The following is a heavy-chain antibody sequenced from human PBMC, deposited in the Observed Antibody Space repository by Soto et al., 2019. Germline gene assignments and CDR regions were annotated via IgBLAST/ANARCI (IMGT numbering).Heavy chain of an antibody. V-gene: IGHV4-59*08. CDR2: IYYAGTT. Sequence: SETLSLTCSVSGGSISGYYWSWIWQSPGKGLEWIGYIYYAGTTSYNPSLKSRATISLETSKSQFSLRLTSVTAADTAVYYCARQGAYYQSLDPWSPVTLVTVSS. D-gene: IGHD2-21*01. CDR1: GGSISGYY. CDR3: ARQGAYYQSLDP. J-gene: IGHJ5*01.